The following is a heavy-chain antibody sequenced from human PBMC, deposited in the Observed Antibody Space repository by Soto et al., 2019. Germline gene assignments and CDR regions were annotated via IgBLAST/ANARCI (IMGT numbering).Heavy chain of an antibody. V-gene: IGHV2-70*01. J-gene: IGHJ5*02. D-gene: IGHD3-22*01. CDR3: ARIRYYYDSSCYYLPNWFDP. Sequence: SGPTLVNPTQTLTLTCTFSGFSLSTSGMCVSWIRQPPGKALEWLALIDWDDDKYYSTSLKTRLTISKDTSKNQVVLTMTNMDPVDTATYYCARIRYYYDSSCYYLPNWFDPWGQGTLVTVSS. CDR1: GFSLSTSGMC. CDR2: IDWDDDK.